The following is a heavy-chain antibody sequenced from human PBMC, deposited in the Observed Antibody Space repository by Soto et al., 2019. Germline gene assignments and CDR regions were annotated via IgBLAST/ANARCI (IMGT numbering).Heavy chain of an antibody. J-gene: IGHJ4*02. CDR3: ARETSRRGDDY. V-gene: IGHV1-8*01. CDR1: GYTFTSYD. Sequence: QVQLVQSGAEVKKPGASVKVSCKASGYTFTSYDINWVRQATGQGLEWMGWMNPNSGNTVYAQKFQGRVTXNXXPAISPADMELSRRRSEDTAVYYCARETSRRGDDYWGQGTLVTVSS. CDR2: MNPNSGNT. D-gene: IGHD3-16*01.